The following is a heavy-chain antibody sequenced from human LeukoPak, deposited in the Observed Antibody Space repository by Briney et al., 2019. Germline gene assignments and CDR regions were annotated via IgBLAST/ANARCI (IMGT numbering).Heavy chain of an antibody. J-gene: IGHJ3*02. CDR2: INHSGST. D-gene: IGHD2-2*02. Sequence: SETLSLTCAVYGGSFSGYYWSWIRQPPGKGLEWIGEINHSGSTNYNPSLKSRVTISVDTSKNQFSLKLSSVTAADTAVYYCARLPPTLVPAAIGYDAFDIWGQGTMVTVSS. V-gene: IGHV4-34*01. CDR3: ARLPPTLVPAAIGYDAFDI. CDR1: GGSFSGYY.